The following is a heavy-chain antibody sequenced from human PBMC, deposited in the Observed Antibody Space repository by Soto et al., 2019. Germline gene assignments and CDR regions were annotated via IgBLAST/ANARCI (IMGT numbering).Heavy chain of an antibody. CDR1: GFPFTSYG. J-gene: IGHJ4*02. CDR2: ISYDGSDQ. V-gene: IGHV3-30*03. Sequence: QVQLVESGGGVVQPGRSLRLSCAASGFPFTSYGMHWVREGPDKGLEWVAIISYDGSDQYYADSVKGRFTISRDNSKNTLYRQMNSLRPEETALYYCVGGQYYFDYRGQGTLVIVSS. CDR3: VGGQYYFDY. D-gene: IGHD3-10*01.